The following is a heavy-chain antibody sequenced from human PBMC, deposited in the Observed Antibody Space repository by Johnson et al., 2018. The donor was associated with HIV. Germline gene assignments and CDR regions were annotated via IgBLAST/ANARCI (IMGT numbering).Heavy chain of an antibody. Sequence: VQLVESGGGLVQPGGSLRLSCAAFGFTVSSNYMSWVRQAPGKGLEWVSVIYSGGSTYYADSVKGRFTISRDNSKTTLYLQMNSLRAEDTAVYYCAKVRGDFWSGYYGGLNDAFDIWGQGTMVTVSS. V-gene: IGHV3-66*01. CDR3: AKVRGDFWSGYYGGLNDAFDI. CDR1: GFTVSSNY. J-gene: IGHJ3*02. CDR2: IYSGGST. D-gene: IGHD3-3*01.